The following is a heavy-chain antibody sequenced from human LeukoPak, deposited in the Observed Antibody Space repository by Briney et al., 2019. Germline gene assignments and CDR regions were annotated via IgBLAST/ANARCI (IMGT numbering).Heavy chain of an antibody. CDR1: GGSISSGSYY. Sequence: SETLSLTCTVSGGSISSGSYYWSWIRQPPGKGLEWIGEINHSGSTNYNPSLKSRVTISVDTSKNQFSLKLSSVAAADTAVYFCARVMGASWFFYLDVWGKGTTVTVSS. V-gene: IGHV4-39*07. CDR2: INHSGST. J-gene: IGHJ6*03. CDR3: ARVMGASWFFYLDV. D-gene: IGHD3-16*02.